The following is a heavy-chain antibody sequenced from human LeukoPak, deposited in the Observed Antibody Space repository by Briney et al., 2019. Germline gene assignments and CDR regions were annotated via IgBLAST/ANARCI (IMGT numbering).Heavy chain of an antibody. J-gene: IGHJ4*02. CDR3: ARGEGIAARPGDY. Sequence: GGSLRLSCAASGFTFSSYSMNWVRQAPGKGLEWVSSISSSSSYIYYADSVKGRFTISRDNAKNSLYLQMNSLRAEDTAVYYCARGEGIAARPGDYWGQGTLVTVSS. CDR1: GFTFSSYS. D-gene: IGHD6-6*01. V-gene: IGHV3-21*01. CDR2: ISSSSSYI.